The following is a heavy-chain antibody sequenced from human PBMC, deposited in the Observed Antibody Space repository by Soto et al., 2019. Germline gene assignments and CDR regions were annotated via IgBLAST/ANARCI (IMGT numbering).Heavy chain of an antibody. J-gene: IGHJ6*02. CDR3: ARDSPPPDIVVVPAAMPGGYYGMDV. CDR1: GFTFSSYW. V-gene: IGHV3-7*05. Sequence: PGGSLRLSCAASGFTFSSYWMSWVRQAPGKGLEWVANIKQDGSEKYYVDSVKGRFTISRDNAKNSLYLQMNSLRAEDTAVYYCARDSPPPDIVVVPAAMPGGYYGMDVWGQGTTVTVSS. CDR2: IKQDGSEK. D-gene: IGHD2-2*01.